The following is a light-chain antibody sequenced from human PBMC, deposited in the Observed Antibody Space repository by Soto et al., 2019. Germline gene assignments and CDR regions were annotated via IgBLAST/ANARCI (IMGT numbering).Light chain of an antibody. CDR2: SNY. V-gene: IGLV1-44*01. J-gene: IGLJ1*01. CDR3: YGWDVRMSGEV. CDR1: SSNIGSKT. Sequence: QSVLTQPPSASGSPGQRVTISCSGSSSNIGSKTVHWYQQLPGTAPTLLIYSNYQRPSGVPDRFSGSKSGPSASLAISGLQSQDEDEDYCYGWDVRMSGEVFGSGTKLTVL.